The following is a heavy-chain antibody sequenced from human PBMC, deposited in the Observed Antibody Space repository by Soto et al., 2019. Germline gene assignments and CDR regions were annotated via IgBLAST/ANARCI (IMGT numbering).Heavy chain of an antibody. CDR2: IYPGDSDT. V-gene: IGHV5-51*01. CDR1: GYSFTSYW. D-gene: IGHD6-6*01. CDR3: ARQEGSIAARHWFDP. J-gene: IGHJ5*02. Sequence: GESLKISCKGSGYSFTSYWIGWVRQMPGKGLEWMGIIYPGDSDTRYSPSFQGQVTISADKSISTAYLQWSSLKASDTAMYYCARQEGSIAARHWFDPWGQGTLVTVSS.